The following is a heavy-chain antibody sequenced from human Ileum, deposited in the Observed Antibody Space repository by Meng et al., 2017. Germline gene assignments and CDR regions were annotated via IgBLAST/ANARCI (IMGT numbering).Heavy chain of an antibody. CDR2: ISAYNGNT. D-gene: IGHD6-19*01. V-gene: IGHV1-18*01. CDR1: GYTFTRYG. J-gene: IGHJ4*02. CDR3: ARGDSSGWGALDY. Sequence: VQSGEMMKTSGASGNVPCKGSGYTFTRYGISWVRQAPGQGLEWMGWISAYNGNTNYAQKLQGRVTMTTDTSTSTAYMELRSLRSDDTAVYYCARGDSSGWGALDYWGQGTLVTVSS.